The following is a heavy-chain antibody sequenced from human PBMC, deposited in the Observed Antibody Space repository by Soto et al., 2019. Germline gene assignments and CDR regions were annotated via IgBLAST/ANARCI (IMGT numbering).Heavy chain of an antibody. J-gene: IGHJ4*02. Sequence: EVQLVESGGGLVQPGGSLRLSCAASGFTFSSYWMHWVRQAPGKGLVWVSRINSDGSSTSYADSVKGRFTISRDNAKNTLYLQMNRLRAEDTAVYYCARGQLNYYDFWSGYLSPFDYWGQGTLVTVSS. D-gene: IGHD3-3*01. CDR2: INSDGSST. V-gene: IGHV3-74*01. CDR1: GFTFSSYW. CDR3: ARGQLNYYDFWSGYLSPFDY.